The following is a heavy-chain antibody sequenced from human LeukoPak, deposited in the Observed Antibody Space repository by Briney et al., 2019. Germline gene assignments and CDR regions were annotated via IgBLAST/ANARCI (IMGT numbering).Heavy chain of an antibody. CDR3: ARLLYYYDSSGYYPGGFDY. J-gene: IGHJ4*02. D-gene: IGHD3-22*01. V-gene: IGHV5-51*01. CDR2: IYPGDSDT. Sequence: GASLKISCKGSGSRFTSYWIGWVRQMPGKGLEWMGIIYPGDSDTRYSPSFQGQVTISADKSFSTAYLQWSSLKASDTAMYYCARLLYYYDSSGYYPGGFDYWGQGTLVTVSS. CDR1: GSRFTSYW.